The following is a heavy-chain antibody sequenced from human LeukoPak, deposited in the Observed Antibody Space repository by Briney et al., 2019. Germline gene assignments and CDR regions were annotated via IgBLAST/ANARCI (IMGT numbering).Heavy chain of an antibody. Sequence: GGSLRLSCAASGFTFSSYGMHWVRQAPGKGLEWVANMKQDGREKNYVDSVKGRFIISRDNAKNSVYLQMNSLRVEDTAVYYCAKEFRGSGGWTPFGHWGQGTPVIASS. J-gene: IGHJ4*02. CDR2: MKQDGREK. V-gene: IGHV3-7*03. CDR3: AKEFRGSGGWTPFGH. CDR1: GFTFSSYG. D-gene: IGHD6-19*01.